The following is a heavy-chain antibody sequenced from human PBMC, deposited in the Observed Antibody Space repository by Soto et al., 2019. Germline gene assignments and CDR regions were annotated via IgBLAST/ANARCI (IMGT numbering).Heavy chain of an antibody. CDR3: AREGYSGYDVVDY. CDR2: INSDGSST. CDR1: GFTFSSYW. Sequence: EVQLVESGGGLVQPGGSLRLSCAASGFTFSSYWMHWVRQAPGKGLVWVSRINSDGSSTSYADSVKGRFTISRDNAKNTLYLQMNRLRAEDTAVYYCAREGYSGYDVVDYWGQGTLVTVSS. V-gene: IGHV3-74*01. J-gene: IGHJ4*02. D-gene: IGHD5-12*01.